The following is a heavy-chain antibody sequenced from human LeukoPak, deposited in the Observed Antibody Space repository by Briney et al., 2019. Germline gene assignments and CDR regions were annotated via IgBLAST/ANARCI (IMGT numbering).Heavy chain of an antibody. J-gene: IGHJ1*01. Sequence: PGGSLRLSCAASGFTFSSYAMSWVRQAPGKGLEWVSTISGSGGRTYYADSVKGRFTISRDNSKNTLWLHMYSLRAEDTAVYYCAKDPYAGDNFPEYLQQWGQGTLVTVSS. D-gene: IGHD2-2*01. CDR2: ISGSGGRT. V-gene: IGHV3-23*01. CDR3: AKDPYAGDNFPEYLQQ. CDR1: GFTFSSYA.